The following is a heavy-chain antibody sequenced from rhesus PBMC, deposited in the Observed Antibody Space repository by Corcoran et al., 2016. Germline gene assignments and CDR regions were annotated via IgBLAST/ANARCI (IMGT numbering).Heavy chain of an antibody. CDR2: VYINNEKT. D-gene: IGHD6-31*01. J-gene: IGHJ4*01. Sequence: QVHLQESGPGLVKPSETLSLTCAVPGGSISSDNWWSWIRQPPGKGLEWIGGVYINNEKTDYNPSLKNRVTISKDTSKNQFSLKLTSVTAADTAVYYCARARTAAAGFDYWGQGVLVTVSS. CDR3: ARARTAAAGFDY. CDR1: GGSISSDNW. V-gene: IGHV4S12*01.